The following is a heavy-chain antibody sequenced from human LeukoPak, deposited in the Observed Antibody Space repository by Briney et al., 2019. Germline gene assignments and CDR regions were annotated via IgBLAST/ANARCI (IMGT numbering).Heavy chain of an antibody. CDR1: GGSISSSNYY. Sequence: SEPLSLTCTVSGGSISSSNYYWGWVRQPPGKGLEWIGTIYYSGSTNYNPSLKSRVTISADMPKNQFSLKVSSVTAADTAVYYCARPATSGTYYSAFDYWGQGTLVTVSS. CDR3: ARPATSGTYYSAFDY. D-gene: IGHD3-22*01. J-gene: IGHJ4*02. CDR2: IYYSGST. V-gene: IGHV4-39*01.